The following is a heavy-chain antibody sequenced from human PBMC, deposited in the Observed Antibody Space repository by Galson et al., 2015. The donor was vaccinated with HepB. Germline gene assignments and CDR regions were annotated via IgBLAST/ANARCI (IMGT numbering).Heavy chain of an antibody. Sequence: SLRLSCAASGFTFSSYAMHWVRQAPGKGLEWVAVISYDGSNKYYADSVKGRFTISRDNSKNTLYLQMNSLRAEETAGYYGARGGPRDSGTKHFYGRDVWGQGTTVTVSS. V-gene: IGHV3-30*04. D-gene: IGHD3-10*01. J-gene: IGHJ6*02. CDR1: GFTFSSYA. CDR2: ISYDGSNK. CDR3: ARGGPRDSGTKHFYGRDV.